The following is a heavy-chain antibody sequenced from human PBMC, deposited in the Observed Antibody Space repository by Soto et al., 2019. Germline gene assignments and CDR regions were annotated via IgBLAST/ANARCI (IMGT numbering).Heavy chain of an antibody. D-gene: IGHD6-25*01. V-gene: IGHV4-39*01. CDR2: AYFSGGNT. CDR1: GDSMRGYHFY. Sequence: SETLSLTCSVSGDSMRGYHFYWGWIRQAPGKGLEWIGSAYFSGGNTYYSPSLKSRVSISVDTSKNEFSLRITPLTAADTAVYFCAYGSSSAWIDYWGQGTLVTVSS. CDR3: AYGSSSAWIDY. J-gene: IGHJ4*02.